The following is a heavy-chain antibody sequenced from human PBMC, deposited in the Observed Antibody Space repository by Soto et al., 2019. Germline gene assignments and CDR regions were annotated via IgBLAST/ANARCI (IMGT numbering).Heavy chain of an antibody. V-gene: IGHV4-34*01. CDR3: ARWAPYYDILTGYFDY. CDR1: GGSFSGYY. CDR2: INHSGST. Sequence: SETWSLTCAVYGGSFSGYYWSWIRQPPGKGLEWIGEINHSGSTNYNPSLKSRVTISVDTSKNQFSLKLSSVTAADTAVYYCARWAPYYDILTGYFDYWGQGTLVT. D-gene: IGHD3-9*01. J-gene: IGHJ4*02.